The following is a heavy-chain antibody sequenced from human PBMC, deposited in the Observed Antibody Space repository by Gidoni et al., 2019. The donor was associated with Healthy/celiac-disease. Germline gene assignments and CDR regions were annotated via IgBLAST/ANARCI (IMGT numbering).Heavy chain of an antibody. CDR3: ARDQSDAFDI. V-gene: IGHV3-30-3*01. J-gene: IGHJ3*02. CDR1: GFTFSSYA. Sequence: QVQLVESGGGVVQPGRSLRLSCAAPGFTFSSYAMPWVRQAPGKGLEWVAVISYDGSNKYYADSVKGRFTISRDNSENTLYLQMNSLRAEDTAVYYCARDQSDAFDIWGQGTMVTVSS. CDR2: ISYDGSNK.